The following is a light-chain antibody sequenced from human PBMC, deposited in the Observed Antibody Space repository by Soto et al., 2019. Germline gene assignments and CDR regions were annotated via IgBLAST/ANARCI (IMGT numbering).Light chain of an antibody. CDR2: GTS. J-gene: IGKJ5*01. CDR1: KGIRNL. Sequence: DIQMTQSPSSLSSSSGNTVTITCRATKGIRNLFVCYQQKPANAPPSLLYGTSNLESGVPSRFSGSGSGTAYTLTISSLQPEDFATYYCQQYDSYPITFGQGTRLEI. V-gene: IGKV1D-16*01. CDR3: QQYDSYPIT.